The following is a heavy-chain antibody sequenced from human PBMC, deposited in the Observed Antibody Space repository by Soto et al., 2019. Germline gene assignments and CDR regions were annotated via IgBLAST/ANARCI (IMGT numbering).Heavy chain of an antibody. Sequence: SQTLSLTCAISGDSVSSNSAAWNWIRQSPSRGLEWLGRTYYRSKWYNDYAVSVKSRITINPDTSKNQFSLQLNSVTPEDTAVYYCARGYDFWSGYPSDYFDYWGQGTLVTVYS. J-gene: IGHJ4*02. CDR1: GDSVSSNSAA. D-gene: IGHD3-3*01. CDR2: TYYRSKWYN. CDR3: ARGYDFWSGYPSDYFDY. V-gene: IGHV6-1*01.